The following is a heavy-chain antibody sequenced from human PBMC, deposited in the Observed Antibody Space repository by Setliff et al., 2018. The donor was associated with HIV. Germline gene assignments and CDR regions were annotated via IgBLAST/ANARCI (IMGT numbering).Heavy chain of an antibody. D-gene: IGHD1-7*01. CDR1: GGSLSGFY. Sequence: KPSETLSLTCAVYGGSLSGFYWTFIRQSPGKGLEWIGEVTHSGSTTYDPSLKSRITISVDTSKNQFSLKLNSVTAADTAVYYCARVRLELRQYWFDSWGQGSPVTVSS. V-gene: IGHV4-34*01. CDR2: VTHSGST. CDR3: ARVRLELRQYWFDS. J-gene: IGHJ5*01.